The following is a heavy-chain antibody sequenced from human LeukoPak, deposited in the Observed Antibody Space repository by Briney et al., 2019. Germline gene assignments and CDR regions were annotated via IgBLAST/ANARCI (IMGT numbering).Heavy chain of an antibody. Sequence: GGSLRLSCAASGFTFSSYAMSWVRQAPGKGLEWVSYIRSSGNTIYCADSVKGRFTISRDNAKNSVYLQMNSLRDEDTAVYYCARYGSYPEAFDYWGQGTLVTVSS. CDR3: ARYGSYPEAFDY. CDR2: IRSSGNTI. CDR1: GFTFSSYA. J-gene: IGHJ4*02. D-gene: IGHD1-26*01. V-gene: IGHV3-48*02.